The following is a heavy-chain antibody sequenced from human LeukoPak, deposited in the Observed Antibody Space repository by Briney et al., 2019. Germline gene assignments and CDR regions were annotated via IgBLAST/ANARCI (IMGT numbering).Heavy chain of an antibody. Sequence: SETLSLTCTVSGYSISSGYCWSWIRQPPGKGLEWIGYIYYSGSTNYNPSLKSRVTMSVDTSKNHFSLELTSVTAADTAVYYCARKVATINPFDYWGQGTLVTVSS. CDR2: IYYSGST. J-gene: IGHJ4*02. V-gene: IGHV4-61*03. CDR3: ARKVATINPFDY. D-gene: IGHD5-24*01. CDR1: GYSISSGYC.